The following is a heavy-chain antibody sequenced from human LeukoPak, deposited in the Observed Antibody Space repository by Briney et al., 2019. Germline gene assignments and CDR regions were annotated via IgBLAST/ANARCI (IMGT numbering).Heavy chain of an antibody. V-gene: IGHV4-38-2*02. CDR1: GYSISSGYY. J-gene: IGHJ4*02. Sequence: PSETLSLTCTVSGYSISSGYYWGWIRQPPGKGLEWIGSIYHSGSTYYNPSLKSRVTISVDTSKNQFSLKLSSVTAADTAVYYCARWGWFGELLLDYWGQGTLVTVSS. D-gene: IGHD3-10*01. CDR2: IYHSGST. CDR3: ARWGWFGELLLDY.